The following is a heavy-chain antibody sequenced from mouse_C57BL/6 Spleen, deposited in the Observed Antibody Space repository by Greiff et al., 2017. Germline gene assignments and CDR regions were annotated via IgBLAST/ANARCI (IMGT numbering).Heavy chain of an antibody. Sequence: EVKLVESGEGLVKPGGSLKLSCAASGFTFSSYAMSWVRQTPEKRLEWVAYISSGGDYSYYADTVKGRFTISRDNARNTLYLQMSSLKSEDTAMYYCTRDQDYDGYAMDYWGQGTSVTVSS. CDR2: ISSGGDYS. D-gene: IGHD2-4*01. J-gene: IGHJ4*01. CDR1: GFTFSSYA. V-gene: IGHV5-9-1*02. CDR3: TRDQDYDGYAMDY.